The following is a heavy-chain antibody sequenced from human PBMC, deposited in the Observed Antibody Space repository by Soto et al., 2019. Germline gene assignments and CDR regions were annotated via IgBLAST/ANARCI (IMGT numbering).Heavy chain of an antibody. Sequence: QLQLQESGSGLVKPSQTLSLTCAVSGGSISSGGYSWSWIRQPPGKGLEWIGYIYHSGSTYYNPSLTSRVTISVDRSKNQFSRKLSSVTAADTAVYYCAAGGGLPRYYWGQGTMVTVSS. CDR3: AAGGGLPRYY. CDR1: GGSISSGGYS. D-gene: IGHD1-26*01. J-gene: IGHJ4*02. V-gene: IGHV4-30-2*01. CDR2: IYHSGST.